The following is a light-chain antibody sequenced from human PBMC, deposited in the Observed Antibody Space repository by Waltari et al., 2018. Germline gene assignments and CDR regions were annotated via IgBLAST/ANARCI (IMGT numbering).Light chain of an antibody. V-gene: IGKV3-11*01. CDR1: QSVSSY. Sequence: EIVLTQSPATLSLSPGARATLPCRASQSVSSYLAWYRQKPGQAPRLLIYDASNMATGSPARFSGSGSGTDFTLTISSLEPEDFAVYYCQHRSNWPLFTFGPGTKVDFK. J-gene: IGKJ3*01. CDR3: QHRSNWPLFT. CDR2: DAS.